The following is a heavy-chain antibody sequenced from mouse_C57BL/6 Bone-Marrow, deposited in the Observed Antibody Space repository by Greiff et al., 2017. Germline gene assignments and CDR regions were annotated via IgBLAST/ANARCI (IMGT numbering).Heavy chain of an antibody. D-gene: IGHD1-2*01. Sequence: EVQLQQSGAELVRPGASVKLSCTASGFNIKDDYMHWVKQRPEQGLEWIGWIDPENGDTEYASKFQGKATITADTSSNTAYLQLSSLTSEDTAVYYCTTYGPYAMDYWGQGTSVTVFS. J-gene: IGHJ4*01. CDR1: GFNIKDDY. CDR2: IDPENGDT. CDR3: TTYGPYAMDY. V-gene: IGHV14-4*01.